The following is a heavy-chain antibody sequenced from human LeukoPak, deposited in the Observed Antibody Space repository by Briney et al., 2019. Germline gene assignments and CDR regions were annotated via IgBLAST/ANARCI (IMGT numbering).Heavy chain of an antibody. D-gene: IGHD3-3*01. CDR1: GGSISSGSYY. CDR2: IYTSGST. CDR3: ARDSLYDFWSGYFPQGMDV. V-gene: IGHV4-61*02. Sequence: PSETLSLTCTVSGGSISSGSYYWSWIRQPAGKGLGWIGRIYTSGSTNYNPSLKSRVTISVDTSKNQFSLKLSSVTAADTAVYYCARDSLYDFWSGYFPQGMDVWGQRTTGTVSS. J-gene: IGHJ6*02.